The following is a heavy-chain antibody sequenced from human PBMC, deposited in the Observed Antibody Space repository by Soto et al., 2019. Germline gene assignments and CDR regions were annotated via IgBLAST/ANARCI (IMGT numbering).Heavy chain of an antibody. D-gene: IGHD6-6*01. V-gene: IGHV3-7*03. Sequence: GGSLRLSCAASGFTFSSYWMSWVRQAPGKGLEWVANIKQDGSEKYYVDSVKGRFTISRDNAKNSLYLQMNSLRAEDTAVYYCARGLSYSSSSSLDYWGQGTLVTVSS. J-gene: IGHJ4*02. CDR3: ARGLSYSSSSSLDY. CDR1: GFTFSSYW. CDR2: IKQDGSEK.